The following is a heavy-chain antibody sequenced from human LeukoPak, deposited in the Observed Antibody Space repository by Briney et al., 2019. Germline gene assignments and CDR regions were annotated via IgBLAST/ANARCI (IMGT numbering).Heavy chain of an antibody. Sequence: PSETLSLTCTVSGGSISSGGYYWSWIRQHPGKGLEWIGYIYYSGSTYYNPSLKSRVTISVDTSKNQFSLKLSSVTAADTAVYYCVGLRYYYDSSGYPPPFDYWGQGTLVTVSS. J-gene: IGHJ4*02. V-gene: IGHV4-31*03. CDR3: VGLRYYYDSSGYPPPFDY. CDR1: GGSISSGGYY. CDR2: IYYSGST. D-gene: IGHD3-22*01.